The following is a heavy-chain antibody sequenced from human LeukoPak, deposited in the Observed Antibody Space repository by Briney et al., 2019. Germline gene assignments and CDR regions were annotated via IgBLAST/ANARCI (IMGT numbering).Heavy chain of an antibody. V-gene: IGHV3-7*01. CDR3: ARKARYAMDV. CDR1: GLSFRNEW. J-gene: IGHJ6*02. Sequence: GGSLRLSCAASGLSFRNEWMSWVRQAPGKGREWVANINQDGSERHYADSVKGRFTISRDNAKNSVYLQMDRLRAEDTSMYYCARKARYAMDVWGRGTTVTVSS. CDR2: INQDGSER.